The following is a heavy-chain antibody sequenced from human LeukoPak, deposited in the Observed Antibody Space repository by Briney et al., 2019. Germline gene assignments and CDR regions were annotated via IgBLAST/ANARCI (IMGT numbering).Heavy chain of an antibody. CDR1: GYTFTTYN. V-gene: IGHV1-2*02. CDR2: INPNSGGT. Sequence: GASVKVSCKASGYTFTTYNTNWVRQAPGQGLEWMGWINPNSGGTNYAQKFQGRVTMTSDTSISTAYMDLSRLRSDDTAVYYCARAIAGAGSKGYFDYWGQGTLVTVSS. J-gene: IGHJ4*02. D-gene: IGHD6-13*01. CDR3: ARAIAGAGSKGYFDY.